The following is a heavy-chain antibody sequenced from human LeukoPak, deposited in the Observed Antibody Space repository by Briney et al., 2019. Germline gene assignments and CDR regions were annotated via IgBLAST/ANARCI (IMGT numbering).Heavy chain of an antibody. CDR3: ARPITKYTAVVWDY. Sequence: ASVTVSFKSCVGTFIIYAISWVRQAPGQGLEGMGWINSFSGATNYLQKFQGRVLMTRDTSIGTAYMELSSLRSDDPAIYYCARPITKYTAVVWDYWGQGTLVTVSS. D-gene: IGHD5-18*01. J-gene: IGHJ4*02. CDR2: INSFSGAT. CDR1: VGTFIIYA. V-gene: IGHV1-2*02.